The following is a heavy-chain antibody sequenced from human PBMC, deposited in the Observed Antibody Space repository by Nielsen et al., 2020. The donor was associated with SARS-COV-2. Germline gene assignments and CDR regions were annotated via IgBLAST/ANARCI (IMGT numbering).Heavy chain of an antibody. V-gene: IGHV3-9*01. Sequence: GGSLRLSCAVSGFIFDDYAMHWVRQAPGKGLEWVSGISWNSGSIAYADSAKGRFTISRDNVKNSLYLQMNSLRAEDTALYYCARGGSSGYYYSYFDYWGQGTLVTVSS. CDR1: GFIFDDYA. D-gene: IGHD3-22*01. CDR3: ARGGSSGYYYSYFDY. J-gene: IGHJ4*02. CDR2: ISWNSGSI.